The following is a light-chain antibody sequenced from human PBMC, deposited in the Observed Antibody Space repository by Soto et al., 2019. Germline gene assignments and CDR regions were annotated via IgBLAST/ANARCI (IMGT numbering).Light chain of an antibody. CDR1: QGISSY. Sequence: AIRMTQSPSSLSASTGDRVTITCRASQGISSYLAWYQQKPGKAPKLLIYAASTLQSGVPSRFSGSGSGTEFTLTISCLQSDDFATYYCQQYYSYPYTFGPRTKLEIK. CDR3: QQYYSYPYT. J-gene: IGKJ2*01. V-gene: IGKV1-8*01. CDR2: AAS.